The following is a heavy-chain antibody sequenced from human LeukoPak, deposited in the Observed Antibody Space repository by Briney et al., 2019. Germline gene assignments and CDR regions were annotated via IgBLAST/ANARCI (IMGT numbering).Heavy chain of an antibody. J-gene: IGHJ4*02. CDR2: MSYDGNNN. V-gene: IGHV3-30-3*01. D-gene: IGHD6-13*01. CDR1: GFTFLDYA. Sequence: GGSLRLSCVTSGFTFLDYAVHWVRQAPGKGLEWAAVMSYDGNNNYYVDSVKGRFTLSRDSSKNTLYLQMNSLRPEDTAVYYCTREWGAAADYWGQGTLVTVSS. CDR3: TREWGAAADY.